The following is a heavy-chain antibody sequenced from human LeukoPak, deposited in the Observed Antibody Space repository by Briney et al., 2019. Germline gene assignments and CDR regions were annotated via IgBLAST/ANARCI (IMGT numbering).Heavy chain of an antibody. J-gene: IGHJ4*02. Sequence: SQTLSLTCTVSGGSISSGDYYWSWIRQPPGKGLEWIGYIYYSGSTNYNPSLKSRVTISVDTSKNQFSLKLSSVTAADTAVYYCARVRDYYDSSGYSYYFDYWGQGTLVTVSS. CDR2: IYYSGST. CDR3: ARVRDYYDSSGYSYYFDY. V-gene: IGHV4-61*08. D-gene: IGHD3-22*01. CDR1: GGSISSGDYY.